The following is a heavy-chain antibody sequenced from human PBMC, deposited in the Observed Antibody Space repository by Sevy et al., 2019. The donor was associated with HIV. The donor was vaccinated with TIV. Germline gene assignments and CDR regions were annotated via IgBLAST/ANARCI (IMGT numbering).Heavy chain of an antibody. D-gene: IGHD1-20*01. J-gene: IGHJ6*02. V-gene: IGHV6-1*01. Sequence: QSQTLSLTCAISGDSVSSNSAAWNWITQSPSRGLEWLGRTYYRSKWYNDYEVSVKSRITINPDTSKNQVSLQLNSVTPEDTTIYYCARDGLTYGGMDVWGQGTTVTVSS. CDR1: GDSVSSNSAA. CDR3: ARDGLTYGGMDV. CDR2: TYYRSKWYN.